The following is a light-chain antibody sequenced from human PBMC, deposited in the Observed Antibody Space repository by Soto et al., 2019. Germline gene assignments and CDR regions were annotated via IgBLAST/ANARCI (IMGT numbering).Light chain of an antibody. CDR1: SSNIGAGYD. CDR2: GNS. Sequence: QSVLTQPPSVSGAPGQRVTISCTGSSSNIGAGYDVHWYQHLPGTAPKLLIYGNSNRPSGVPDRFSGSKSGTSASLAITGLQAEDEADYYCQSYDSSLSGVVFGGGTKLTLL. J-gene: IGLJ2*01. CDR3: QSYDSSLSGVV. V-gene: IGLV1-40*01.